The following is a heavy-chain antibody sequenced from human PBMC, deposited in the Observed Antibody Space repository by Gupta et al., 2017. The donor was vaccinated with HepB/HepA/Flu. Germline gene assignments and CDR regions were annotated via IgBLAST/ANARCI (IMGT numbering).Heavy chain of an antibody. CDR3: ASAYSSGWAYNYYGLDV. J-gene: IGHJ6*02. CDR1: RGSISSYY. CDR2: ISYSGNS. D-gene: IGHD6-19*01. V-gene: IGHV4-59*01. Sequence: QVQLQESGPGLLQPSETLSLTCTVSRGSISSYYWTWIRQSPGKGLEWIGYISYSGNSNYSPSLRSRVTISLDTSKNQVSLTLNSVTAADTAVYFCASAYSSGWAYNYYGLDVWGLGTTVTVSS.